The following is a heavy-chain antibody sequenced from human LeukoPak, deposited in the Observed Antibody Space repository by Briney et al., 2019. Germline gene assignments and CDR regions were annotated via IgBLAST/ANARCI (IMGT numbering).Heavy chain of an antibody. CDR2: IKQDGSEK. CDR3: AKPPPRYGAIPYYFDY. J-gene: IGHJ4*02. D-gene: IGHD4-17*01. V-gene: IGHV3-7*03. CDR1: GFTFSSYW. Sequence: GGSLRLSCAASGFTFSSYWMSWVRQAPGKGLEWVANIKQDGSEKYYVDSVKGRFTISRDNAKNSLYLQMNSLRAEDTAVYYCAKPPPRYGAIPYYFDYWGQGTLVTVSS.